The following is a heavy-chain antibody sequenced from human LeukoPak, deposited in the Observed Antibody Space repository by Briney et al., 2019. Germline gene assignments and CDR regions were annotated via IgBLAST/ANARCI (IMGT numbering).Heavy chain of an antibody. V-gene: IGHV4-39*01. CDR2: IYYSGST. CDR1: GGSISSFSYY. Sequence: SETLSLTCTVSGGSISSFSYYWGWIRQPPGKGLEWIGTIYYSGSTYYNPSLNSRVTISIDTSKNQFSLKLSSVTAADTAVYFCARIGYFDYSIDSLGQGTLVTVSS. D-gene: IGHD3-9*01. J-gene: IGHJ4*02. CDR3: ARIGYFDYSIDS.